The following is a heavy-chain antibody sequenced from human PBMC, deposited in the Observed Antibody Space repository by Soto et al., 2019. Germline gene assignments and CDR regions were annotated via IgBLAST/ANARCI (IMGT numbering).Heavy chain of an antibody. D-gene: IGHD6-13*01. J-gene: IGHJ5*02. Sequence: QVQLVQSGAEVKKPGSSVKVSCKASGGTFSSYAISWVRQAPGQGLEWMGGIIPIFGTANYAQKFQGRVTMTTDTSTSTAYMELRSLRSDDTAVYYCARSSPYPGIGWFDPWGQGTLVTVSS. CDR3: ARSSPYPGIGWFDP. V-gene: IGHV1-69*06. CDR1: GGTFSSYA. CDR2: IIPIFGTA.